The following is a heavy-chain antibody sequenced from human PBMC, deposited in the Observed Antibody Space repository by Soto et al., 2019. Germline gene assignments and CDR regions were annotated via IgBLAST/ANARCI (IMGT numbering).Heavy chain of an antibody. CDR1: GYTFTGYY. CDR3: ARGGYSSSWYDAFDI. CDR2: INPNSGGT. V-gene: IGHV1-2*04. D-gene: IGHD6-13*01. J-gene: IGHJ3*02. Sequence: ASVKVSCKASGYTFTGYYMHWARQAPGQGLEWMGWINPNSGGTNYAQKFQGWVTMTRDTSISTAYMELSRLRSDDTAVYYCARGGYSSSWYDAFDIWGQGTMVTVSS.